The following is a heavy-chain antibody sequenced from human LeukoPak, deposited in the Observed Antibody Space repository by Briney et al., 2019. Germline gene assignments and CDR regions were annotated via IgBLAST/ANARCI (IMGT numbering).Heavy chain of an antibody. CDR3: AKDPRITMIVVVITGDFDY. D-gene: IGHD3-22*01. Sequence: GGSLRLSCAASGFTFSAFAMTWVRQAPGKGLEWVSTITDDGYNTYSADSAKGRITFSRDNSKNTLSLQLRSLRAEDTAVYYCAKDPRITMIVVVITGDFDYWGQGTLVTVSS. CDR1: GFTFSAFA. V-gene: IGHV3-23*01. CDR2: ITDDGYNT. J-gene: IGHJ4*02.